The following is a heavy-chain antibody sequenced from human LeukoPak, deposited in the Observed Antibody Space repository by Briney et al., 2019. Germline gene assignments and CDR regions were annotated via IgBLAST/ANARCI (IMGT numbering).Heavy chain of an antibody. CDR1: GFTFTIYG. Sequence: GGSLRLSCAASGFTFTIYGMNWLRQAPGKGLEWVSYLSGGSDSIYYAESVKGRFTISRDNARNSLYLQMNSLRAEDTAVYYCARDRGYCTNGVCYSDYWGQGTLVTVSS. V-gene: IGHV3-48*01. J-gene: IGHJ4*02. CDR3: ARDRGYCTNGVCYSDY. D-gene: IGHD2-8*01. CDR2: LSGGSDSI.